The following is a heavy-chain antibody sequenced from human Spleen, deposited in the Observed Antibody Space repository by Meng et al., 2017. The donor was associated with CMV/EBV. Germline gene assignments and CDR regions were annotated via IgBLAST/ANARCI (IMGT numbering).Heavy chain of an antibody. CDR2: INHSGST. D-gene: IGHD1-7*01. J-gene: IGHJ4*02. V-gene: IGHV4-34*01. Sequence: ESLKISCAASGFTVSSNYMSWVRQAPGKGLEWIGEINHSGSTNYNPSLKSRVTISIDMSKNQFSLKLKSVTAADTAVYYCAREPHNIQLGLNYWGQGTLVTVSS. CDR1: GFTVSSNY. CDR3: AREPHNIQLGLNY.